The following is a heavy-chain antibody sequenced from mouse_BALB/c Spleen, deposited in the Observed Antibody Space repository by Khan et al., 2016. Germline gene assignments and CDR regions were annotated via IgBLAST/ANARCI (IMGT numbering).Heavy chain of an antibody. CDR2: IAPGSGSA. Sequence: DLVKPGASVKLSCKASGYTFTSYWINWIKQRPGQGLEWIGRIAPGSGSAYYNEMFKGKATLTVDTSSSTAYIQLSSLSSEDSAVYFCAREGTLPLIDYWGQGTSVTVSS. V-gene: IGHV1S41*01. D-gene: IGHD1-1*01. CDR3: AREGTLPLIDY. J-gene: IGHJ4*01. CDR1: GYTFTSYW.